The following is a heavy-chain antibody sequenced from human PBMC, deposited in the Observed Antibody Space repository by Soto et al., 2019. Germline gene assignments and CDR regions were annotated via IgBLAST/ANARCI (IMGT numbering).Heavy chain of an antibody. J-gene: IGHJ6*02. CDR2: IDPSDSYT. Sequence: PGESLKISCKGSGYSFTSYWISWVRQMPGKGLEWMGRIDPSDSYTNYSPSFQGHVTISADKSISTAYLQWSSLKASDTAMYYCARHLAEAGIYYYGMDVWGQGTTVTVS. D-gene: IGHD6-13*01. V-gene: IGHV5-10-1*01. CDR3: ARHLAEAGIYYYGMDV. CDR1: GYSFTSYW.